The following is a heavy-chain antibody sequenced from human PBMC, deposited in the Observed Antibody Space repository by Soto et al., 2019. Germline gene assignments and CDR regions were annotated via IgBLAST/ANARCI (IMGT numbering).Heavy chain of an antibody. Sequence: QVQLVQSGAEVKKPGSSVKVSCKASGGTFSSYAISWVRQAPGQGLEWMGGIIPIFGTANYAQKFQGRVTITADESTSTAYMELSSLRSEDTAVYYCSTSANYHDNRRYRGYFDVWGRGTLVTVSS. CDR2: IIPIFGTA. CDR3: STSANYHDNRRYRGYFDV. V-gene: IGHV1-69*01. D-gene: IGHD3-22*01. J-gene: IGHJ2*01. CDR1: GGTFSSYA.